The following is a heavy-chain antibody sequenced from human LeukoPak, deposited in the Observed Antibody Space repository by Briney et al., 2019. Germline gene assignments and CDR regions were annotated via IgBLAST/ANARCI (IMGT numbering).Heavy chain of an antibody. CDR2: IYYSGST. CDR1: GGSISSSSYC. J-gene: IGHJ4*02. Sequence: SETLSPTCTVSGGSISSSSYCWGWIRQPPGKGLEWIGSIYYSGSTYYNPSLKSRVTISVDTSKNQFSLKLSSVTAADTAVYYCARQNFRSGYYTPYYFDYWGQGTLVTVSS. D-gene: IGHD3-22*01. CDR3: ARQNFRSGYYTPYYFDY. V-gene: IGHV4-39*01.